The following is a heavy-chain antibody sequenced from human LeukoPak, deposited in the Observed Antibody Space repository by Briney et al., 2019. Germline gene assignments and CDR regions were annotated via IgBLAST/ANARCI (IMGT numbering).Heavy chain of an antibody. CDR3: ATGRGGIAAAALDY. CDR2: INNSGDTT. Sequence: QAGGSLRLSCAASSFSFSSHAMSWVRQAPGKGLECVSTINNSGDTTYYADSVKGRFTISRDNSKNTLYLQMNSLRAEDTAVYYCATGRGGIAAAALDYWGQGTLVTVSS. D-gene: IGHD6-13*01. CDR1: SFSFSSHA. V-gene: IGHV3-23*01. J-gene: IGHJ4*02.